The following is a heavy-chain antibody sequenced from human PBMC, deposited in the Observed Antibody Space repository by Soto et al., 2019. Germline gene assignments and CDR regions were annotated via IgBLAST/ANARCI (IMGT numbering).Heavy chain of an antibody. J-gene: IGHJ4*02. CDR1: GFTFSSYA. CDR3: ANYRSGSYFLTQ. Sequence: EVQLLESGGGLVQPGGSLRLSCAASGFTFSSYAMSWVRQAPGKGLEWVSAISGSGGSTYYADSVKGRFTISRDNSKNTLYLQMNSLRAEDTAVYYCANYRSGSYFLTQWGQGTLVTVSS. D-gene: IGHD1-26*01. CDR2: ISGSGGST. V-gene: IGHV3-23*01.